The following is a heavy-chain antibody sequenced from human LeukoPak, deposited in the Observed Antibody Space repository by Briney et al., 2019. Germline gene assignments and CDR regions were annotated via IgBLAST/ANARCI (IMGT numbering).Heavy chain of an antibody. CDR2: ISTDGSST. D-gene: IGHD5-12*01. J-gene: IGHJ4*02. CDR1: GFSFSSYW. CDR3: ARDSGHDYYFDY. V-gene: IGHV3-74*01. Sequence: GGSLRLSCADSGFSFSSYWMHWVRQAPGKGLLWVSRISTDGSSTSYADSVKGRFTISRDNAKNTLYLQMNSLRAEDTAVYYCARDSGHDYYFDYWGQGTLVTVSS.